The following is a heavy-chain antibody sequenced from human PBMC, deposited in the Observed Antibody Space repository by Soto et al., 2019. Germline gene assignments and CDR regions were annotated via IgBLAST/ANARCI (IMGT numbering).Heavy chain of an antibody. D-gene: IGHD3-3*01. CDR1: GGSFSGYY. CDR3: ARVRGGSTGRFRRNYYNYYMDV. J-gene: IGHJ6*03. CDR2: INHSGST. V-gene: IGHV4-34*01. Sequence: QVQLQQWGAGLLKPSETLSLTCAVYGGSFSGYYWSWIRQPPGKGLEWIGEINHSGSTNYNPSLNSRVTISVDTSKNQVSLKLSSVTAAATAVYYCARVRGGSTGRFRRNYYNYYMDVWGKGTTVTVS.